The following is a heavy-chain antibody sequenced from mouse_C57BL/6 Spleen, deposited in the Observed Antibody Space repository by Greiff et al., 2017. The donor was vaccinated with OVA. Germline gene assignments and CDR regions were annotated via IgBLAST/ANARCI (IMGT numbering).Heavy chain of an antibody. J-gene: IGHJ4*01. CDR2: ISSGGDYI. V-gene: IGHV5-9-1*02. CDR1: GFTFSSYA. D-gene: IGHD1-1*01. Sequence: VQLKESGEGLVKPGGSLKLSCAASGFTFSSYAMSWVRQTPEKRLEWVAYISSGGDYIYYADTVKGRFTISRDNARNTLYLQMSSLKSEDTAMYYCTREPLYYYGSSYNYAMDYWGQGTSVTVSS. CDR3: TREPLYYYGSSYNYAMDY.